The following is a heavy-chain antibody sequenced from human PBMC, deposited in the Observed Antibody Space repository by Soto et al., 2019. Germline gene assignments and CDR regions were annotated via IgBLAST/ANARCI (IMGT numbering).Heavy chain of an antibody. D-gene: IGHD3-22*01. CDR3: AIRLYYYDSSGYRKQYGMDV. Sequence: SLTCXVSGCSISSYCLIWIRHPAGKGLEWIGRIYTSGSTNYNPSLKSRVTMSVDTYKNQFSLKLSSVTAAETAVYYCAIRLYYYDSSGYRKQYGMDVWGQATTVTVYS. CDR2: IYTSGST. J-gene: IGHJ6*01. CDR1: GCSISSYC. V-gene: IGHV4-4*07.